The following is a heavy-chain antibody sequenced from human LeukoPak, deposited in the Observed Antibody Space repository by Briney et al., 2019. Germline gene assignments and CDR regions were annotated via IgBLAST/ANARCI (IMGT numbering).Heavy chain of an antibody. J-gene: IGHJ5*02. CDR2: INSDGRST. V-gene: IGHV3-74*01. Sequence: SGGSLRLSCAASGFTFSSYWMHWVRQAPGKGLVWVSRINSDGRSTDYADSVKGRFTISRDNAKNTLYLQLNSLRAEDTAAYYCARVAAGRFDPWGQGTLVTVSS. D-gene: IGHD6-13*01. CDR3: ARVAAGRFDP. CDR1: GFTFSSYW.